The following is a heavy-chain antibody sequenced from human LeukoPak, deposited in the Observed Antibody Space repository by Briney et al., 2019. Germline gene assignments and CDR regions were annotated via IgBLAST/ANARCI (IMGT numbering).Heavy chain of an antibody. CDR2: VKGDGVTT. D-gene: IGHD6-19*01. V-gene: IGHV3-43*02. CDR3: VRDTGSGWDFDY. Sequence: PGGSLRLSCAASGFTFNAYAIHWVRQAPGKGLEWVSLVKGDGVTTDYANSVKGRFTVSRDNSKNSLHLQMSNLRTEDTALYYCVRDTGSGWDFDYWGQGTLVTVSS. CDR1: GFTFNAYA. J-gene: IGHJ4*02.